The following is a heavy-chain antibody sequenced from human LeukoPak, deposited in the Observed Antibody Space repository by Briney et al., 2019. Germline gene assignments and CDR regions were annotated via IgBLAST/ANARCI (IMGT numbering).Heavy chain of an antibody. CDR1: GFTFSNYW. CDR3: ARSITIFGVGNFQH. V-gene: IGHV3-7*05. Sequence: GGSLRLSCAASGFTFSNYWMSWVRQAPGKGLEWVANIRQDGSEKDYVDSVRGRFTISRDNAMNSLYLQMNSLRAEDTAVYYCARSITIFGVGNFQHWGQGTLVTVSS. J-gene: IGHJ1*01. CDR2: IRQDGSEK. D-gene: IGHD3-3*01.